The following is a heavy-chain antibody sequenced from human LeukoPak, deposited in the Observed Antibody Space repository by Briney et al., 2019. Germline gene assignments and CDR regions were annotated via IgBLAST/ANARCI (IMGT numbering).Heavy chain of an antibody. Sequence: SQTLSLTCTVSGGSMNSGDYYWSWIRQAPGKGLEWIGYIYDSGSTYYSPSLKSRVTISVHTSNNQFSLKLSSVTAADTAVYFCARAPSYCGGDCYFAGEIDVIDIWGRGTMVTVSS. CDR1: GGSMNSGDYY. CDR3: ARAPSYCGGDCYFAGEIDVIDI. J-gene: IGHJ3*02. CDR2: IYDSGST. V-gene: IGHV4-30-4*01. D-gene: IGHD2-21*02.